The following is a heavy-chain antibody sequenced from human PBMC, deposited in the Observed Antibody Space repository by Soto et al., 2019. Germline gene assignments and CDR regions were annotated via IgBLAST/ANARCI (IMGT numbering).Heavy chain of an antibody. Sequence: GGSLRLSXAASGFTFSRYGMHWVRQAPGKGLEWMSVIWYDGSNKYYGDSVRGRFTISRDNSKNTLYLQMNTLRAEDTAVYYCARDWEVAATPGPIYYYYGMDVWGQGTTVTVSS. J-gene: IGHJ6*02. V-gene: IGHV3-33*01. D-gene: IGHD2-15*01. CDR1: GFTFSRYG. CDR3: ARDWEVAATPGPIYYYYGMDV. CDR2: IWYDGSNK.